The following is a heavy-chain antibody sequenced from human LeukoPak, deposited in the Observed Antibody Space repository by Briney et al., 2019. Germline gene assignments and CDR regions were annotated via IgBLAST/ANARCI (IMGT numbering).Heavy chain of an antibody. CDR1: GFTFSSYG. V-gene: IGHV3-30*18. CDR3: AKLPSSGSHDSFDI. J-gene: IGHJ3*02. D-gene: IGHD1-26*01. CDR2: ISYDGSNK. Sequence: GGSLRLSCAASGFTFSSYGMHWVRQAPGKGLEWVAVISYDGSNKYYADSVKGRFTISRDNSENTLYLQMNSLRAEDTAVYYCAKLPSSGSHDSFDIWGQGTMVTVSS.